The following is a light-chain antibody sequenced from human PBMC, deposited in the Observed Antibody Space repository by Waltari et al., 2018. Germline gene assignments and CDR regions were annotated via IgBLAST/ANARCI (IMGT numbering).Light chain of an antibody. Sequence: IQLTQSPSFLSASVGDRVTITCRASQGISSYLAWYQQKPGKAPKLLIYAASTLQSGVPSRFRGSGSGTEFTLTISSLQPEDFATYYCQQFNSYPRTFGPGTKVDIK. V-gene: IGKV1-9*01. J-gene: IGKJ3*01. CDR3: QQFNSYPRT. CDR1: QGISSY. CDR2: AAS.